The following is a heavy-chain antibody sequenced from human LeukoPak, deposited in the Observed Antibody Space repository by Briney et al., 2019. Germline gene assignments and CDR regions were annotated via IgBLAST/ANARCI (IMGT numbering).Heavy chain of an antibody. Sequence: GGSLRPSCAASGFTFSSYAMSWVRQAPGKGLECISGFSGSGGSTYYADSVKGRFTISRDNSKNTVYLQMNNVRAEDTAVYYCAKDGAWLRFDDWGQGTLVTVSS. CDR3: AKDGAWLRFDD. CDR2: FSGSGGST. CDR1: GFTFSSYA. V-gene: IGHV3-23*01. D-gene: IGHD5-12*01. J-gene: IGHJ4*02.